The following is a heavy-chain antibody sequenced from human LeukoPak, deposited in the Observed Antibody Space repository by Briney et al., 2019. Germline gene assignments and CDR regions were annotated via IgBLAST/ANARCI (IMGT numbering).Heavy chain of an antibody. D-gene: IGHD3-10*01. CDR1: GYTFTSYY. CDR2: INPSGGST. J-gene: IGHJ4*02. CDR3: ARFGGSAPQFDY. Sequence: ASVKVSCKASGYTFTSYYMHWVRQAPGQGLEWMGIINPSGGSTSYAQKFQGRVTMSRDTSTSTVYMELSSLRSEDTAVYYCARFGGSAPQFDYWGQGTLVTVSS. V-gene: IGHV1-46*01.